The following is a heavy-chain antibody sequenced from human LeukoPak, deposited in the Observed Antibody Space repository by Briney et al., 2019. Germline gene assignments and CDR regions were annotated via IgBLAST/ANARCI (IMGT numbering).Heavy chain of an antibody. CDR2: IYYSGST. J-gene: IGHJ6*03. CDR1: GGSISSSSYY. D-gene: IGHD4-17*01. CDR3: ANYGDYVEDYYYYMDV. V-gene: IGHV4-39*01. Sequence: PSETLSLTCTVSGGSISSSSYYWGWIRQPPGKGLEWSGSIYYSGSTYYNPSLKSRVTISVDTSKNQFSLKLSSVTAADTAVYYCANYGDYVEDYYYYMDVWGKGTTVTVSS.